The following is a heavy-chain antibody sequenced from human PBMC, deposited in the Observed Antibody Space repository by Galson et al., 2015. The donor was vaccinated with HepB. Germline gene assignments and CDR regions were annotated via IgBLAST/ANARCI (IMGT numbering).Heavy chain of an antibody. J-gene: IGHJ6*02. D-gene: IGHD2-15*01. CDR3: ARVGAPGGRDGMDV. CDR1: GYTFTSYA. V-gene: IGHV1-3*01. CDR2: INAGNGNT. Sequence: SVKVSCKASGYTFTSYAMHWVRQAPGQRLEWMGWINAGNGNTKYSQKFQGRVTITRDTSASTAYMELSSLRSEDTAVYYCARVGAPGGRDGMDVWGQGTTVTVSS.